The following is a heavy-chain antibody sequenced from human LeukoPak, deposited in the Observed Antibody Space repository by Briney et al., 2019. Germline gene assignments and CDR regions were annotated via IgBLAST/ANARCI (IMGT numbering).Heavy chain of an antibody. J-gene: IGHJ6*03. CDR3: ARDGNYHDRSGSYFRYYYMDV. D-gene: IGHD3-22*01. V-gene: IGHV3-53*01. Sequence: PGGSLRLSCVASGFIVSSSYMSWVRQAPGKGLEWVSVIYSGGTTYYAESVRGRFTTSRDNSKNTLYLQIDSLRVEDTAVYYCARDGNYHDRSGSYFRYYYMDVWGEGTTVTVSS. CDR1: GFIVSSSY. CDR2: IYSGGTT.